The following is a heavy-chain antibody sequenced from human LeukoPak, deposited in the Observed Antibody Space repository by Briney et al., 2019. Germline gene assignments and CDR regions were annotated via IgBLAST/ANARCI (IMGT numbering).Heavy chain of an antibody. CDR3: ARGSRSSWLRYWYFDL. D-gene: IGHD6-13*01. CDR2: IFHSGST. V-gene: IGHV4-30-2*01. CDR1: GGSISSGGYY. J-gene: IGHJ2*01. Sequence: PSETLSLTCTVSGGSISSGGYYWSWIRQPPGKGLEWIGYIFHSGSTYYNPSLKSRVTISVDRSKNQFSLKLSSVTAADTAVYYCARGSRSSWLRYWYFDLWGRGTLVTVSS.